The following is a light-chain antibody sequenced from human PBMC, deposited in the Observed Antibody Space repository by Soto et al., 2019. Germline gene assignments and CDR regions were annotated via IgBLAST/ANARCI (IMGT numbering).Light chain of an antibody. CDR2: HAS. CDR3: QQYNSFFT. V-gene: IGKV1-5*01. Sequence: DIQMTQSPSTLSASVGDRVTITCRASQTVSSWLAWYQQKPGKAPRLLIYHASSLEGGVPSRFSASRSGTEFPLTISSLQPDDFANYYCQQYNSFFTFRQGTQPAIK. J-gene: IGKJ2*01. CDR1: QTVSSW.